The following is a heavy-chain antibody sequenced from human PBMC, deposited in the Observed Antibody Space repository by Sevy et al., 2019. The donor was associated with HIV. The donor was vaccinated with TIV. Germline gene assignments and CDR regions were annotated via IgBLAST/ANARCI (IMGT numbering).Heavy chain of an antibody. J-gene: IGHJ3*02. CDR3: AKLGSTTLTTSDAFDI. CDR2: IRYDGTTK. Sequence: GGSLRLSCAASGFTFSSSGMHWVRQAPGKGLEWVTFIRYDGTTKYYADSVKARFTISRDNSKSTLYLQMNSLRDEDTGVYFCAKLGSTTLTTSDAFDIWGQGTLVTVSS. CDR1: GFTFSSSG. V-gene: IGHV3-30*02. D-gene: IGHD4-17*01.